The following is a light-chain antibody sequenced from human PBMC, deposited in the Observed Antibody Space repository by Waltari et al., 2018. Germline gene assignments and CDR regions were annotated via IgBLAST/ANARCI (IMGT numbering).Light chain of an antibody. CDR1: NSDVAKYKL. V-gene: IGLV2-23*02. CDR2: EVS. CDR3: CSYTGGSIPVI. J-gene: IGLJ2*01. Sequence: QSALTQPASVSGSPGQSITISCTGTNSDVAKYKLFSWYQQHPGKAPNLMIYEVSKRPSGIPYRFSGSKSGDTASLTISGLQAEDEAEYYCCSYTGGSIPVIFGGGTKLTVL.